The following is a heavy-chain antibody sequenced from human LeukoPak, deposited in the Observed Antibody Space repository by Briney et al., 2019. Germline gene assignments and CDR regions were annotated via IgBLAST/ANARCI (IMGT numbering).Heavy chain of an antibody. CDR2: IYYSGST. V-gene: IGHV4-39*01. D-gene: IGHD6-13*01. Sequence: SETLSLTCTVSGGSISSSSYYWGWIRQPPGKGLEWIGSIYYSGSTYYNPSLKSRVTMSVDTSKNQFSLKLSSVTAADTAVYYCARHAGGIAAAGTRPFDYWGQGTLVTVSS. CDR1: GGSISSSSYY. CDR3: ARHAGGIAAAGTRPFDY. J-gene: IGHJ4*02.